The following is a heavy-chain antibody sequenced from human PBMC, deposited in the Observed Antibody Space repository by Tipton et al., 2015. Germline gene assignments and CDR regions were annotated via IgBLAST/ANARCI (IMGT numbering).Heavy chain of an antibody. CDR2: ISGRTNTI. D-gene: IGHD3-22*01. J-gene: IGHJ4*02. CDR1: GFTFSDYY. V-gene: IGHV3-11*01. CDR3: AKDVYDSDDYLDY. Sequence: SLRLSCAASGFTFSDYYMSWIRQAPGKGLEWVSYISGRTNTIYYADSVKGRFTISRDSSKNTLFLQLNSLRAEDTAVYYCAKDVYDSDDYLDYWGQGTLVTVSS.